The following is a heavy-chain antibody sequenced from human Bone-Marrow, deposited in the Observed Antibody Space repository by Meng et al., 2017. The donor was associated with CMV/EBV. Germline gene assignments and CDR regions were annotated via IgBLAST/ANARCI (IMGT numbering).Heavy chain of an antibody. J-gene: IGHJ6*02. D-gene: IGHD2-2*02. CDR3: SRGYGSSTSCYNRFAPKNYYYGMDV. Sequence: SVKVSCKASGGTFSSYAISWVRQAPGQGLEWMGGIIPIFGIANYAQKFQGRVTITTDESTSTAYMELSSLRSEDTAVYYCSRGYGSSTSCYNRFAPKNYYYGMDVWGQGTTVTVSS. V-gene: IGHV1-69*05. CDR2: IIPIFGIA. CDR1: GGTFSSYA.